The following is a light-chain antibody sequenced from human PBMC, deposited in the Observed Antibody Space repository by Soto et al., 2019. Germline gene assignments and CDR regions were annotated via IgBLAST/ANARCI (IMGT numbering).Light chain of an antibody. CDR2: DIS. CDR1: RSDVGNYIY. J-gene: IGLJ2*01. V-gene: IGLV2-11*01. CDR3: CSYAGSYTLI. Sequence: QSALTQPRSVSGSPGQSVTISCAGTRSDVGNYIYVSWYQQHPGKAPKVMIYDISKRPSGVPDRFSGSKSGNTASLTISGLQTEDEADYYCCSYAGSYTLIFGGGTQLTVL.